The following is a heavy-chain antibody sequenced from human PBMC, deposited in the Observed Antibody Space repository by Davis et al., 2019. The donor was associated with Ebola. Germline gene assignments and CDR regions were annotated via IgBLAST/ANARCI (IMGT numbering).Heavy chain of an antibody. J-gene: IGHJ4*02. V-gene: IGHV1-2*02. CDR2: INPSSGAT. D-gene: IGHD3-22*01. CDR1: GYTFTGYY. CDR3: ASHYYDSSGYYYVDY. Sequence: ASVKVSCKASGYTFTGYYMHWVRQAPGQGLEWMGWINPSSGATNYAQKFQGRVTMTTDTSISTAYMDLSRLRSDDTAVYYCASHYYDSSGYYYVDYWGQGTLVTVSS.